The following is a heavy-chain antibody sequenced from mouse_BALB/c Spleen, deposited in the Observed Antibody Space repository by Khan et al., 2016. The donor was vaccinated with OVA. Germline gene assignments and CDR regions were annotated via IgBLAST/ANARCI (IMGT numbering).Heavy chain of an antibody. Sequence: QIQLVQSGPEVKKPGETVKISCKASGHTFTKFGMNWVKQAPGKGLKWMGWIYTYTGEPTYADDFTGRFAFSLETYVSTAYLQINNLIKEDTATSVYARPHYFSNVEDNWGQGTTVTVAS. CDR1: GHTFTKFG. CDR3: ARPHYFSNVEDN. CDR2: IYTYTGEP. V-gene: IGHV9-3-1*01. J-gene: IGHJ4*01. D-gene: IGHD1-1*01.